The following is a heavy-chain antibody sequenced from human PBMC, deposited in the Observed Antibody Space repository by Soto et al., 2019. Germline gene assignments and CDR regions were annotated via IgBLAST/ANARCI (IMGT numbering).Heavy chain of an antibody. V-gene: IGHV4-4*07. J-gene: IGHJ4*02. CDR2: IHTGGTT. CDR1: GGSISGFY. Sequence: QVQLQESGPGLVKTSETLSLTCTVSGGSISGFYWNWFRQPAGKGLEWIGRIHTGGTTNYKPSLRSRLTMSVDTSNNQSSLKLTSVTAADTAVYYCARISGGPIRWGQGTLVTVSS. CDR3: ARISGGPIR.